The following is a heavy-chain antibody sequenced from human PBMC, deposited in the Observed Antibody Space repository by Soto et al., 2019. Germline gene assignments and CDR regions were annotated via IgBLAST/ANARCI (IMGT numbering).Heavy chain of an antibody. J-gene: IGHJ6*02. V-gene: IGHV3-48*02. CDR2: IPTFSSTM. Sequence: AGGSRRLSCTPYGFIFSDYSMNCVRQAPGKGQEWISYIPTFSSTMYYADSVKGRFTIARDNAKNSLYLQMSSLRDEDTALYYCARDSSGRQYYGVDVWGQGTTVTVSS. D-gene: IGHD3-22*01. CDR3: ARDSSGRQYYGVDV. CDR1: GFIFSDYS.